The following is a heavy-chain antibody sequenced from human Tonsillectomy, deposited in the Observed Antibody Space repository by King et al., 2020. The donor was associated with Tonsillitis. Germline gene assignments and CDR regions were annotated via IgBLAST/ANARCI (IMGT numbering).Heavy chain of an antibody. D-gene: IGHD2-15*01. CDR2: IIPILSTS. V-gene: IGHV1-69*01. J-gene: IGHJ6*02. CDR3: APCSGGNCYSAGYYYYFGMDV. Sequence: VQLVESGAEVKKPGSSVRVSCKASGGTFSRYSISWVRQAPGQGLEWMGGIIPILSTSNYAQKFQGRVTITADESTSTAYMELSSLRSEDTAVYYCAPCSGGNCYSAGYYYYFGMDVWGQGTTVTVSS. CDR1: GGTFSRYS.